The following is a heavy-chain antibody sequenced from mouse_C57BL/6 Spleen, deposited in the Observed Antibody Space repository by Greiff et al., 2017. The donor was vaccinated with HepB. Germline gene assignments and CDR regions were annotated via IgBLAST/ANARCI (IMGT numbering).Heavy chain of an antibody. CDR1: GFTFSSYG. J-gene: IGHJ4*01. Sequence: DVMLVESGGDLVKPGGSLKLSCAASGFTFSSYGMSWVRQTPDKRLEWVATISSGGSYTYYPDSVKGRFTISRDNAKNTLYLQMSSLKSEDTAMYYCARGTTRNYAMDYWGQGTSVTVSS. D-gene: IGHD3-3*01. V-gene: IGHV5-6*02. CDR2: ISSGGSYT. CDR3: ARGTTRNYAMDY.